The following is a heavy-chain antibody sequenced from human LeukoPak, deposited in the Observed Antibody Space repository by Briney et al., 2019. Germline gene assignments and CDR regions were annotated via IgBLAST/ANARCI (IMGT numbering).Heavy chain of an antibody. V-gene: IGHV3-30*02. D-gene: IGHD6-19*01. J-gene: IGHJ4*02. Sequence: GGSLRLSCAASGFTFSNFVMHWVRQAADKLLEWVAFIRDDGSNKYYVDSVKGRFTISRDNSKDPLSLQMNSLRPEDTAVYYCARKGFGSITVAGTFDYWGQGILDSVSS. CDR1: GFTFSNFV. CDR2: IRDDGSNK. CDR3: ARKGFGSITVAGTFDY.